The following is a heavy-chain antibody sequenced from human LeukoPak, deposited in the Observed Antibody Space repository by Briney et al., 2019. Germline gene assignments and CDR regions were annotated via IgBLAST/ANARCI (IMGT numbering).Heavy chain of an antibody. Sequence: SETLSLTCTVSGGSIRSSSYYWGWIRQPPGKGLECIGSIYYSGSTYYNPSLKSRVTISVDTSKNQFSLRLSSVTAADTAVYYCARHYYESSGYLDYWGQGTLVTVSS. D-gene: IGHD3-22*01. J-gene: IGHJ4*02. CDR2: IYYSGST. V-gene: IGHV4-39*01. CDR3: ARHYYESSGYLDY. CDR1: GGSIRSSSYY.